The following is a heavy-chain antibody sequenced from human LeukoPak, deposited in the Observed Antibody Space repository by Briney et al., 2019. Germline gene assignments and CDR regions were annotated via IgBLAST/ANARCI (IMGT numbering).Heavy chain of an antibody. CDR1: GFTFSSYG. CDR3: ARDYDSSGYYPYYFDY. D-gene: IGHD3-22*01. J-gene: IGHJ4*02. V-gene: IGHV3-33*01. Sequence: GGSLRLFCAASGFTFSSYGMHGVRQAPGKGLEWVAVIWYDGSNKYYADSVKGRFTISRDNSKNTLYLQMNSLRAEDTAVYYCARDYDSSGYYPYYFDYWGQGTLVTVSS. CDR2: IWYDGSNK.